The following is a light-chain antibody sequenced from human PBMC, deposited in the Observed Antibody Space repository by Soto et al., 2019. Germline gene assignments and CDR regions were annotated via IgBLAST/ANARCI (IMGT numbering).Light chain of an antibody. CDR2: RDN. CDR3: SAWDDNIYGPV. J-gene: IGLJ2*01. V-gene: IGLV1-44*01. Sequence: QSVLTQPPSASGTPGQRVAISCSGGSSDIGSNPVNWYLHLPGAAPKLLIYRDNQRPSGVPDRFSGSKSVTSASLTISGLQSEDEGDYFCSAWDDNIYGPVFGGGTKLTVL. CDR1: SSDIGSNP.